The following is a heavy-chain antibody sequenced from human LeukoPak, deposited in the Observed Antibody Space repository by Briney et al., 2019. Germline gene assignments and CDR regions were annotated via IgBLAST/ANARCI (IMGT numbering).Heavy chain of an antibody. J-gene: IGHJ6*02. CDR3: ARHFGNGWVYYYGMDV. D-gene: IGHD6-19*01. CDR2: IYYSGST. Sequence: SETLSLTCTVSGGSISSDSYYWGWIRQPPGTGLQWIGSIYYSGSTYYSSSLKSRVTMSVDTSKNQFSLKLSSVTAADTAVYYCARHFGNGWVYYYGMDVWGQGTTVTVSS. V-gene: IGHV4-39*01. CDR1: GGSISSDSYY.